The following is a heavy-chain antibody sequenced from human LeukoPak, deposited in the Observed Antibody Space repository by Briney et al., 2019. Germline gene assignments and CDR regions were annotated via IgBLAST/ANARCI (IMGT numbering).Heavy chain of an antibody. CDR2: ISAYNGNT. CDR3: ARSEDSSGYYGLDY. J-gene: IGHJ4*02. V-gene: IGHV1-18*01. Sequence: ASVKVSCKASGYTFTSYGISWVRPAPGQGLEWMGWISAYNGNTNYAQKLQGRVTMTTDTSTSTAYMELRSLRSDDTAVYYCARSEDSSGYYGLDYWGQGTLVTVSS. CDR1: GYTFTSYG. D-gene: IGHD3-22*01.